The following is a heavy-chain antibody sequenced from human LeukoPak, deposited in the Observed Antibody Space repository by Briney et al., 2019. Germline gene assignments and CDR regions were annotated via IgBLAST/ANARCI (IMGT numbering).Heavy chain of an antibody. CDR2: ISGSGGST. CDR3: AKGGYCSSSSCYGVDAFYI. Sequence: PGGSLRLSCAASGFTFSSYAMSWVRQAPGKGLEWVSVISGSGGSTYYADSVKGRFTISRDNSNNKLFLQMHSLRAEDTAVYYCAKGGYCSSSSCYGVDAFYIWGQGTMVTVSS. V-gene: IGHV3-23*01. D-gene: IGHD2-2*01. J-gene: IGHJ3*02. CDR1: GFTFSSYA.